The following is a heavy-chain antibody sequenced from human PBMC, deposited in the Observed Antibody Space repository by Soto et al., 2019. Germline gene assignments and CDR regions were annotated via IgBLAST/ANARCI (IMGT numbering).Heavy chain of an antibody. CDR2: ISAYNGNT. CDR3: ARTVVPAAIMYYYYMDV. Sequence: GASVKVSCKASGYTFTSYGISWVRQAPGQGLEWMGWISAYNGNTNYAQKLQGRVTMTTDTSTSTAYMELRSLRSDDTAVYYCARTVVPAAIMYYYYMDVWGKGTTVTV. V-gene: IGHV1-18*01. CDR1: GYTFTSYG. D-gene: IGHD2-2*01. J-gene: IGHJ6*03.